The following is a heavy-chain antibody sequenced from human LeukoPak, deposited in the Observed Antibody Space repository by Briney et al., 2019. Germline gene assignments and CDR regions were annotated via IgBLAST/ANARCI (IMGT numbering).Heavy chain of an antibody. CDR2: IYYSGST. CDR1: GGSISSGDYY. J-gene: IGHJ4*02. D-gene: IGHD3-9*01. Sequence: SETLSLTCTVSGGSISSGDYYWSWIRQPPGKGLEWIGYIYYSGSTYYNPSLKSRVTISVDTSKNQFSLKLSSVTAADTAVYYCARALRYFDWPAPAYFDYWGQGTLVTVSS. V-gene: IGHV4-30-4*01. CDR3: ARALRYFDWPAPAYFDY.